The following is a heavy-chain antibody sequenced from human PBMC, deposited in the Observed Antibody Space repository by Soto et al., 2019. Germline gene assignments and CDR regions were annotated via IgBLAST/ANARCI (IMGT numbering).Heavy chain of an antibody. J-gene: IGHJ5*02. V-gene: IGHV3-7*04. CDR3: AKGMAVAANWFDP. D-gene: IGHD6-19*01. CDR2: IRQDGSEK. CDR1: GFTFSSYW. Sequence: EVQLVESGGGLVQPGGSLRLSCAASGFTFSSYWMNWVRQVPGKRPEWVANIRQDGSEKYYVDSVKGRFTISRDNAKNSLSLQMSSLRAEDTAVYYCAKGMAVAANWFDPWGRGTLVTVSS.